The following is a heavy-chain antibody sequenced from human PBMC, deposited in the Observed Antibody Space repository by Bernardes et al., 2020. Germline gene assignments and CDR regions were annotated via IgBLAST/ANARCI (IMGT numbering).Heavy chain of an antibody. J-gene: IGHJ4*02. CDR3: ARLDGCSGGSCYEDY. D-gene: IGHD2-15*01. V-gene: IGHV4-39*01. CDR2: IYYSGST. Sequence: ASLCPTCTGSGCSISRSSYYWGWLRQPPGKGLEWIGSIYYSGSTYYNPSLKSRVTISVDTSKNQFSLKLSSVTAADTAVYYCARLDGCSGGSCYEDYWGQGTLVTVSS. CDR1: GCSISRSSYY.